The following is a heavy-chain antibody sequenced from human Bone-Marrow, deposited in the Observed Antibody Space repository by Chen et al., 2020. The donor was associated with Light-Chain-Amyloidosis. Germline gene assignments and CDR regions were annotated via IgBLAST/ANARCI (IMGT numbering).Heavy chain of an antibody. J-gene: IGHJ4*02. V-gene: IGHV3-74*01. CDR3: SREFTGYDDY. D-gene: IGHD5-12*01. Sequence: DVQLLESGGGLVQPGGSLRLSCAASGFTFRTSWMHWVRQAPGKGLVLVSRINPEGTRVDYADSVRGRFTISRDDAKSTVYLQMNSLRAEDTAVYYCSREFTGYDDYWGQGTLVTVSS. CDR1: GFTFRTSW. CDR2: INPEGTRV.